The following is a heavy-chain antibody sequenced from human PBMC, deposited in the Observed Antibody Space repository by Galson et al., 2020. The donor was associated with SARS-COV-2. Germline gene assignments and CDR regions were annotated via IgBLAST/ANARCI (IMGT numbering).Heavy chain of an antibody. V-gene: IGHV4-39*07. CDR1: GGPITTSTNY. CDR2: MYSSGNS. J-gene: IGHJ3*01. D-gene: IGHD7-27*01. Sequence: SETLSITCSVFGGPITTSTNYWGWVRQTPGKGLEWIGSMYSSGNSYHNPSLKSRVTISLDTSTNQFSLRLSSVTAADTAVYYCARDRLGSDAFDVWGQGTMVTVSS. CDR3: ARDRLGSDAFDV.